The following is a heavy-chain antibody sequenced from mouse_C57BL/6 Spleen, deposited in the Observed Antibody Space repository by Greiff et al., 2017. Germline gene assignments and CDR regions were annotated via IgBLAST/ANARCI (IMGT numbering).Heavy chain of an antibody. D-gene: IGHD2-3*01. CDR1: GFTFSSYA. V-gene: IGHV5-9-1*02. J-gene: IGHJ3*01. Sequence: EVMFVESGEGLVKPGGSLKLSCAASGFTFSSYAMSWVRQTPEKRLEWVAYISSGGDYIYYADTVKGRFTISRDNARNTLYLQMSSLKSEDTAMYYCTSGYYDGYWFAYWGQGTLVTVSA. CDR2: ISSGGDYI. CDR3: TSGYYDGYWFAY.